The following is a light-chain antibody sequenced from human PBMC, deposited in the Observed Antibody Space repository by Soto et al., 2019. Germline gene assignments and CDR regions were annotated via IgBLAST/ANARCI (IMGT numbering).Light chain of an antibody. Sequence: EIVLTQSPGTLSLSPGERATPSCRASQSVSSNLAWYQQKPGQAPRLLIYGASTRATGIPARFSGSGSGTDFTLTISSLQSEDFAVYYCQQYNNWPWTFGQGTKVDIK. V-gene: IGKV3-15*01. J-gene: IGKJ1*01. CDR1: QSVSSN. CDR2: GAS. CDR3: QQYNNWPWT.